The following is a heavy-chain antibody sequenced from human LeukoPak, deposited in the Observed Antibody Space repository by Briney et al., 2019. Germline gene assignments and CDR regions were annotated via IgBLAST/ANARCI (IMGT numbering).Heavy chain of an antibody. V-gene: IGHV1-2*02. CDR3: ARINYYDFWSGQFDY. J-gene: IGHJ4*02. Sequence: ASVKVSCKASGYTFTGYYMHWVRQAPGQGLEWMGWINPNSGGTNYAQKFQGRVTMTTDTSISTAYMELSRLRSDDTAVYYCARINYYDFWSGQFDYWGQGTLVTVSS. D-gene: IGHD3-3*01. CDR2: INPNSGGT. CDR1: GYTFTGYY.